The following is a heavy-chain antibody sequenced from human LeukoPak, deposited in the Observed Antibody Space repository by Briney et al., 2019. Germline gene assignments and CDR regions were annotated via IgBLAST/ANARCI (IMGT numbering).Heavy chain of an antibody. CDR3: ARRGPYFDY. CDR1: GFIFSNHG. Sequence: PGGSLRLYCTASGFIFSNHGMNWVRQAPGKGLEWISYISSTSADIYYVDSVKGRFTISRDNAKNSLYLQMNSLRAEDTAIYYCARRGPYFDYWGQGILVTVSS. D-gene: IGHD3-10*01. J-gene: IGHJ4*02. V-gene: IGHV3-21*05. CDR2: ISSTSADI.